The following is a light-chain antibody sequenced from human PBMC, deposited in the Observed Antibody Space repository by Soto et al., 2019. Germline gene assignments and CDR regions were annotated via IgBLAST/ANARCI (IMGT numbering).Light chain of an antibody. J-gene: IGLJ2*01. CDR1: SRDVGGYDY. Sequence: QSALTQPASVYGSPGQSITIACTGTSRDVGGYDYVSWYQQYPDKAPTLMIFEVSTRPSGVSNRFSGSKSGNTASLTISGLETEDEADYYCSAYAGSSVLFGGGTKLTVL. V-gene: IGLV2-14*01. CDR2: EVS. CDR3: SAYAGSSVL.